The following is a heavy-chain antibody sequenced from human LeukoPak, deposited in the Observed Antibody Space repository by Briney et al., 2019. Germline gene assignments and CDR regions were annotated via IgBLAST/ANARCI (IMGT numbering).Heavy chain of an antibody. J-gene: IGHJ4*02. CDR3: AREPSHCSGGSCYSGSFDY. D-gene: IGHD2-15*01. CDR2: IYYSGST. V-gene: IGHV4-59*01. Sequence: PSETLSLTCTVSGGSIGSYYWSWIRQPPGKGLEWIGYIYYSGSTNYNPSLKSRVTISVDTSKNQFSLKLSSVTAADTAVYYCAREPSHCSGGSCYSGSFDYWGQGTLVTVSS. CDR1: GGSIGSYY.